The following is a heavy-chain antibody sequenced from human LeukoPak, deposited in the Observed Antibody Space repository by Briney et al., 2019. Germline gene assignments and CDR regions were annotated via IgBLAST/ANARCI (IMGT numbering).Heavy chain of an antibody. CDR2: ISAYNGNT. CDR1: GYTFTSYG. V-gene: IGHV1-18*01. D-gene: IGHD6-19*01. CDR3: ARSSLAVAGNGYWFDP. Sequence: AASVKVSCKAFGYTFTSYGISWVRQAPGQGLEWMGWISAYNGNTNYAQKLQGRVTMTTDTSTSTAYMELRSLRSDDTAVYYCARSSLAVAGNGYWFDPWGQGTLVTVSS. J-gene: IGHJ5*02.